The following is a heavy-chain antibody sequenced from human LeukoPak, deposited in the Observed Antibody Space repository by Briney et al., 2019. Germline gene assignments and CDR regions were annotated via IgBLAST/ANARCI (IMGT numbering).Heavy chain of an antibody. Sequence: SKTLSLTCTVSGGSISSYYWSWIRQPAGKGLEWIGRIYTSGSTNYNPSLKSRVTISVDTSKKQFSLKLSSVTAADTAIYYCARETAAAGSFIAINDYWGQGTLVTVSS. D-gene: IGHD6-25*01. V-gene: IGHV4-4*07. CDR2: IYTSGST. J-gene: IGHJ4*02. CDR1: GGSISSYY. CDR3: ARETAAAGSFIAINDY.